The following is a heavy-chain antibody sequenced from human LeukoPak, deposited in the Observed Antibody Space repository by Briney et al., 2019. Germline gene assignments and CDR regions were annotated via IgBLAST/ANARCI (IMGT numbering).Heavy chain of an antibody. CDR2: INHSGST. D-gene: IGHD1-1*01. CDR3: ARGNWNDIVGYYFDY. V-gene: IGHV4-34*01. Sequence: SETLSLTCAVYGGSFSGYYWSWIRQPPGKGLEWIGEINHSGSTYYNPSLKSRITISVDTSKNQFSLKLSSVTAADTAVYYCARGNWNDIVGYYFDYWGQGTLVTVSS. J-gene: IGHJ4*02. CDR1: GGSFSGYY.